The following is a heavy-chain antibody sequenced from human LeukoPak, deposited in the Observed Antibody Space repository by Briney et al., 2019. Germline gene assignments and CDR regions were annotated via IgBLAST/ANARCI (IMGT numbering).Heavy chain of an antibody. V-gene: IGHV4-39*01. CDR3: ARHGYIQFWLY. CDR2: IDSSGTT. J-gene: IGHJ4*02. CDR1: GASISRGTYH. Sequence: NPSETLSLTCTVSGASISRGTYHWGWIRQSPEKGLEWIGSIDSSGTTHYNSSLKSRIIISVDTSKNQVSLNLTSVTFADTAVYYCARHGYIQFWLYWGQGTQVIVSS. D-gene: IGHD5-18*01.